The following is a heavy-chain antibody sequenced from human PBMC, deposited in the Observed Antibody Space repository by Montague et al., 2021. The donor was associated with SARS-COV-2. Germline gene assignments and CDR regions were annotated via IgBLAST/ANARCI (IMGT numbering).Heavy chain of an antibody. J-gene: IGHJ6*02. CDR3: ARDTGEYCSGGSCLYGMDV. CDR1: GGSISSYY. V-gene: IGHV4-59*01. D-gene: IGHD2-15*01. CDR2: IYYSGST. Sequence: SETLSLTCTVYGGSISSYYWSWIRQPPGKGLEWIGYIYYSGSTNYNPSLKSRVTISVDTSKSQFSLKLSSVTAADTAVYYCARDTGEYCSGGSCLYGMDVWGQGTTVTVSS.